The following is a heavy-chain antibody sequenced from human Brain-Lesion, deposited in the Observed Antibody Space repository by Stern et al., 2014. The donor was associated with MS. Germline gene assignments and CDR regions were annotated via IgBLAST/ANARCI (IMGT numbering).Heavy chain of an antibody. CDR2: SDHSGST. CDR3: ARFPASRPHVFDS. Sequence: MQLVESGPGLVKPSGTLSLTCVVSGGSISSSNWWSWVRQSPGKGLEWIGESDHSGSTIYNPSLKSRVTVSVDKSKNRFSLTLGSVTAADTAVYFCARFPASRPHVFDSWGQGTLVTVSS. V-gene: IGHV4-4*02. J-gene: IGHJ4*02. CDR1: GGSISSSNW. D-gene: IGHD6-13*01.